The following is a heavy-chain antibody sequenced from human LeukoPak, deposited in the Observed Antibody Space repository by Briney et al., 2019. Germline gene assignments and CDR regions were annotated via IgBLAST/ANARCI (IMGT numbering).Heavy chain of an antibody. J-gene: IGHJ4*02. CDR2: INHSGST. CDR3: ARGGYYGSGSYYPHHY. CDR1: GGSFSGYY. V-gene: IGHV4-34*01. Sequence: SETLSLTCAVYGGSFSGYYWSWIRQPPGKGLEWIGEINHSGSTNYNPSLKSRVTISVDTSKNQFSLKLSSVTAADTAVYYCARGGYYGSGSYYPHHYWGQGTLVTVSS. D-gene: IGHD3-10*01.